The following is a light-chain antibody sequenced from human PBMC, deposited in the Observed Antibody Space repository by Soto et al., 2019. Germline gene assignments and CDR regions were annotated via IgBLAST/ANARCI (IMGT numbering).Light chain of an antibody. Sequence: QSALTQPASVSGSPGQSITISCTGTSSDVGGYNYVSWYQQHPGKAPKLMIYEVSNRPSGVSNRFSGSKSVNTASLTISGLQAEDAADYYCCSYTSSSLPYVFGTGTKLTVL. CDR2: EVS. J-gene: IGLJ1*01. CDR3: CSYTSSSLPYV. V-gene: IGLV2-14*01. CDR1: SSDVGGYNY.